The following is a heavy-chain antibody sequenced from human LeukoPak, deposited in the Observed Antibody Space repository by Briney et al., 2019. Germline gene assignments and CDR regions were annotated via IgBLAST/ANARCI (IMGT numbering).Heavy chain of an antibody. D-gene: IGHD1-26*01. CDR2: INWSGSYT. Sequence: PGGSLRLSCAAPRLIFDDYGMTWVRQAPGKGLEWVSGINWSGSYTGYADSVKGRFTISRDNAKNSLYLQMNSLRAEDTALYYCARATRNGGWGFDYWGQGTLVTVSS. CDR1: RLIFDDYG. CDR3: ARATRNGGWGFDY. V-gene: IGHV3-20*04. J-gene: IGHJ4*02.